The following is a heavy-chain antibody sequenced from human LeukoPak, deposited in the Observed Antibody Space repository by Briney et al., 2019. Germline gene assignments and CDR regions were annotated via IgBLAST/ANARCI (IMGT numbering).Heavy chain of an antibody. Sequence: GGSLRLSCAASGFTFSSYAMHWVRQAPGKGLEWVAVISYDGSNTYYADSVKGRFTISRDNSDNTLYLQMSGLRADDTAVYYCAKGTGDEGYYFDYWGQGTLVTVSS. CDR1: GFTFSSYA. J-gene: IGHJ4*02. CDR2: ISYDGSNT. D-gene: IGHD7-27*01. V-gene: IGHV3-30-3*01. CDR3: AKGTGDEGYYFDY.